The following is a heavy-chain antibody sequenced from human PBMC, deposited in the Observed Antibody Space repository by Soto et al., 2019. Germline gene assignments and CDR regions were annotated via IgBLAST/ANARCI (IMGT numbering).Heavy chain of an antibody. Sequence: PSETLSLTCAVSGGSISSSNWWSWVRQPPGKGLEWIGEIYHSGSTNYNPSLKSRATISVDKSKNQFSPKLSSVTAADTAVYYCAVLGYCSSTSCYTGANNWFDPWGQGTLVTVSS. J-gene: IGHJ5*02. D-gene: IGHD2-2*02. CDR2: IYHSGST. V-gene: IGHV4-4*02. CDR1: GGSISSSNW. CDR3: AVLGYCSSTSCYTGANNWFDP.